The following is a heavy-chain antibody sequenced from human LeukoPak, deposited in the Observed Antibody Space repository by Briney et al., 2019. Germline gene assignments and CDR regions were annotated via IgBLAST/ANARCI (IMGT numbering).Heavy chain of an antibody. CDR1: GFTFGSYG. CDR2: IWYDGSNK. D-gene: IGHD3-16*01. CDR3: ARDYVWERRAHGFDP. J-gene: IGHJ5*02. Sequence: GGSLRLSCAASGFTFGSYGMHWVRQAPGKGLEWVAVIWYDGSNKYYADSVKGRFTISRDNSKNTLYLQMNSLRAEDTAVYYCARDYVWERRAHGFDPWGQGTLVTVSS. V-gene: IGHV3-33*01.